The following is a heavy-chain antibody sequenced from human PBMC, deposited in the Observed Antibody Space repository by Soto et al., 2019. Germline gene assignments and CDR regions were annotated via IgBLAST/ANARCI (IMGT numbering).Heavy chain of an antibody. D-gene: IGHD2-15*01. CDR2: ISGYNRDT. V-gene: IGHV1-18*01. J-gene: IGHJ4*02. Sequence: ASVKVSCKASGYTFSSYDINWVRQAPGQGLEWMGWISGYNRDTKYAEKFQGRVTVTTDTSTTTVYMELRSLSFDDTAVYYCTRQGGDFWGQGTLVTVSS. CDR1: GYTFSSYD. CDR3: TRQGGDF.